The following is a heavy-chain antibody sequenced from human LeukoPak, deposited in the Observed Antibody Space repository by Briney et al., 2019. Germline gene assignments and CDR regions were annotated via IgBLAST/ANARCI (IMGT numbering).Heavy chain of an antibody. Sequence: PGGSLRLSCAASGFTFSSLAMGWVRQAPGKGLEWVSAISASGDGTYYADSVKGRFTISRDNSKNTLYLQMNSLRAEDTAVYYCAKGTMDGGQYYYDSSGGQGTLVTVSS. CDR2: ISASGDGT. V-gene: IGHV3-23*01. CDR1: GFTFSSLA. J-gene: IGHJ4*02. CDR3: AKGTMDGGQYYYDSS. D-gene: IGHD3-22*01.